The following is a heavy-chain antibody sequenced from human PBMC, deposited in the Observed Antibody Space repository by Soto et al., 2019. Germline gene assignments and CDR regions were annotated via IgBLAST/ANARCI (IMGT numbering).Heavy chain of an antibody. V-gene: IGHV1-3*01. J-gene: IGHJ5*02. Sequence: SCAMRWLRQAQGQRLEWMGWINAGNGNTKYSQKFQGRVTITRDTSASTAYMELSSLRSEDTAVYYCARGFLLCSDPRLHRTPVPVSS. CDR3: ARGFLLCSDP. CDR2: INAGNGNT. D-gene: IGHD3-16*01. CDR1: SCA.